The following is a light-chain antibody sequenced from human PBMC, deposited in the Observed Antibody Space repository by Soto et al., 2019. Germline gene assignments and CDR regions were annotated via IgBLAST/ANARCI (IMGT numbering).Light chain of an antibody. Sequence: IHMTQSPSSLSSSVGDRVTITCRASQRISIYLNWYQQKPGIAPKILISAASSLESGVPARFSGSGSGTDFTLTISILQPEDFATYFCHQSFSTPYSFGPGTKVQI. V-gene: IGKV1-39*01. J-gene: IGKJ2*03. CDR3: HQSFSTPYS. CDR1: QRISIY. CDR2: AAS.